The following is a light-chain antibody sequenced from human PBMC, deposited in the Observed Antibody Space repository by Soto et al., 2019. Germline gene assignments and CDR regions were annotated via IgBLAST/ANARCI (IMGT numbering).Light chain of an antibody. V-gene: IGLV2-11*01. CDR1: SSDVGGYDS. CDR3: CSSAGTHTYV. CDR2: DVT. J-gene: IGLJ1*01. Sequence: QSVLTQPRSVSGSPGQSVTISCTGTSSDVGGYDSVSWYQQHPGQAPKLMIYDVTGRPSGVPDRFSASKSGNTASLTISGLQAEDEADYYCCSSAGTHTYVFGTGNKVTLL.